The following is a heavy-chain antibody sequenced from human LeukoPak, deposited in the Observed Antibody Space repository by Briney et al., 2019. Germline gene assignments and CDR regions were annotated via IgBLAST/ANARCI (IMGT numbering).Heavy chain of an antibody. J-gene: IGHJ4*02. Sequence: GRSLRLSCAASGFTFSSYGMHWVRQAPGKGLEWVAVIWYDGSNQYYSDSVKGRFTISRDNSKNTLYLQMNSLRAEDTAVYSCARSMGTTSPGIDFWGQGTLVTVSS. D-gene: IGHD1-7*01. CDR1: GFTFSSYG. CDR2: IWYDGSNQ. CDR3: ARSMGTTSPGIDF. V-gene: IGHV3-33*01.